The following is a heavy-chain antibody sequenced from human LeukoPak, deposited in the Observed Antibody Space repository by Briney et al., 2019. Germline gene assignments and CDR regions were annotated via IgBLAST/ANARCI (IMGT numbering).Heavy chain of an antibody. CDR3: ARALRKDSSGWYYFDY. D-gene: IGHD6-19*01. CDR2: INPSGGST. V-gene: IGHV1-46*01. Sequence: GASVKVSCKASGYTFTSYYMHWVRQAPGQGLEWMGIINPSGGSTSYAQKFQGRVTMTRDTSTSTVNMELSSLRSEDTAVYYCARALRKDSSGWYYFDYWGQGTLVTVSS. CDR1: GYTFTSYY. J-gene: IGHJ4*02.